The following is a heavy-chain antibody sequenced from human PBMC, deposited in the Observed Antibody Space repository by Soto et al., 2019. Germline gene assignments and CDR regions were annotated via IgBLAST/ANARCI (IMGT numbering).Heavy chain of an antibody. Sequence: ASVKVSCKASGYSFISHYMHWVRQAPGQGLEWMGIINSSGGSTRYAQKFQARVTMTSDTSMSTVYMELSSMTSEDTAMYYCARDKVSGYGSFDYWGQGTLVTVSS. CDR2: INSSGGST. V-gene: IGHV1-46*03. J-gene: IGHJ4*02. CDR3: ARDKVSGYGSFDY. D-gene: IGHD5-12*01. CDR1: GYSFISHY.